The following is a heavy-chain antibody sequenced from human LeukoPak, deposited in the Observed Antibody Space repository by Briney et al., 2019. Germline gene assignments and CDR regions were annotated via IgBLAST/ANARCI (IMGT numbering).Heavy chain of an antibody. CDR3: AIKKAPLVITNYFDY. D-gene: IGHD3-22*01. CDR2: ISGSGGST. V-gene: IGHV3-23*01. J-gene: IGHJ4*02. CDR1: GFTFSSYA. Sequence: PGGSLRLSCAASGFTFSSYAMSWVRQAPGKRLEWVSAISGSGGSTYYADSVKGRFTISRDNSKNTLYLQMNSLRAEDTAVYYCAIKKAPLVITNYFDYWGQGTLVTVSS.